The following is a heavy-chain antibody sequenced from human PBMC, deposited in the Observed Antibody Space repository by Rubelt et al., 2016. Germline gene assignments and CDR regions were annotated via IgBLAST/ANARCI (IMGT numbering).Heavy chain of an antibody. Sequence: QVTLRESGPALVKPTQTLTLTCTFSGFSLSTSGMCVSWIRQPPGKALEWLARIDWDDDKYYSTYLKTRLTISKDTSKTQVVRTMTNLDTVDTATYYCARILLPDYYDSSGGMDVWGQGTTVTVSS. D-gene: IGHD3-22*01. J-gene: IGHJ6*02. V-gene: IGHV2-70*15. CDR1: GFSLSTSGMC. CDR2: IDWDDDK. CDR3: ARILLPDYYDSSGGMDV.